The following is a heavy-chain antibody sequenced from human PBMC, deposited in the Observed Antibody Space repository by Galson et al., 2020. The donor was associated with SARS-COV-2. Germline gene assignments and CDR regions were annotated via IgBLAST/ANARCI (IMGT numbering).Heavy chain of an antibody. Sequence: GESLKISCAASGFTFSSYWMSWVRQAPGKGLEWVANIKQDGSEKYYVDSVKGRFTISRDNAKNSLYLQMNSLRAEDTAVYYCARDYVDSSGYYYEAFAFDIWGQGTMVTVSS. J-gene: IGHJ3*02. CDR2: IKQDGSEK. CDR3: ARDYVDSSGYYYEAFAFDI. D-gene: IGHD3-22*01. CDR1: GFTFSSYW. V-gene: IGHV3-7*04.